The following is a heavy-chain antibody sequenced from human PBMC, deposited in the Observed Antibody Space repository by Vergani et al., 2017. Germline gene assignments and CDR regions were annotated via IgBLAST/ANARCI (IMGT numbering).Heavy chain of an antibody. Sequence: QVQLQESGPGLVKPSQTLSLTCTVSGGPISSGSYYWSWIRQPAGKGLEWIGRIYTSGRTNYNPSLKSRVTISVDTSKNQFSLKLSSVTAADTALYYCASCSGYDIGELDYWGQGTLVTVSS. CDR1: GGPISSGSYY. CDR2: IYTSGRT. J-gene: IGHJ4*02. V-gene: IGHV4-61*02. CDR3: ASCSGYDIGELDY. D-gene: IGHD5-12*01.